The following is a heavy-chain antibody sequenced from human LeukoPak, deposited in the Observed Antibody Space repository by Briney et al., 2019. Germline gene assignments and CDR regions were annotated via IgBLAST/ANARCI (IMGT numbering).Heavy chain of an antibody. CDR1: GFTFSSYG. CDR3: AKDTQVVVRPFDY. D-gene: IGHD3-22*01. V-gene: IGHV3-23*01. CDR2: ISGSGGST. J-gene: IGHJ4*02. Sequence: GGSLRLSCAASGFTFSSYGMNWVRQAPGKGLEWVSAISGSGGSTYYADSVKGRFTISRDNSKNTLYLQMNSLRAEDTAVYYCAKDTQVVVRPFDYWGQGTPVTVSS.